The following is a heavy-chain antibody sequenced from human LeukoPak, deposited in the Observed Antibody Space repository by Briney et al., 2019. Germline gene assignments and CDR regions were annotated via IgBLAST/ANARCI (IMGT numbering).Heavy chain of an antibody. CDR2: VYYSGST. CDR3: ARLRRDGYNNHVFDI. CDR1: GDPISGYY. J-gene: IGHJ3*02. D-gene: IGHD5-24*01. V-gene: IGHV4-59*08. Sequence: SETLSLTCTVSGDPISGYYWSWIRQPPGKGLEWIGYVYYSGSTNYNPSLKSRISISVDTSKNQFSLWLSSVTAADTAVYYCARLRRDGYNNHVFDIWGQGTMVTVSS.